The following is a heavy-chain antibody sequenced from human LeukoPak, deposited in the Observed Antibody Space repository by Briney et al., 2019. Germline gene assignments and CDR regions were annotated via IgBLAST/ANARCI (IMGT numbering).Heavy chain of an antibody. CDR3: AREGNSGYDLYFDY. J-gene: IGHJ4*02. Sequence: GGSLRLSCAASGFTFSSYWMHWVRQAPGKGLVWVSRINSDGSTTSYADSVKGRFTISRDNAKNTLYLQMNSLRAEDTAVYYCAREGNSGYDLYFDYWGQGTLVTVPS. D-gene: IGHD5-12*01. CDR2: INSDGSTT. CDR1: GFTFSSYW. V-gene: IGHV3-74*01.